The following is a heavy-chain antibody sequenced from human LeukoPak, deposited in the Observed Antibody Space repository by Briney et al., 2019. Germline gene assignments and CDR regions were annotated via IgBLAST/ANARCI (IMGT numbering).Heavy chain of an antibody. J-gene: IGHJ4*02. D-gene: IGHD2-2*01. Sequence: PGGSLRLSCAASGFTFSSYWMSWVRQAPGKGLEWVANIKQDGSEKYYVDSLKGRFTISRDNAKNSLYLQMNSLRAEDTAVYYCAKDNRGVPAASNGGFDYWGQGTLVTVSS. CDR3: AKDNRGVPAASNGGFDY. V-gene: IGHV3-7*01. CDR1: GFTFSSYW. CDR2: IKQDGSEK.